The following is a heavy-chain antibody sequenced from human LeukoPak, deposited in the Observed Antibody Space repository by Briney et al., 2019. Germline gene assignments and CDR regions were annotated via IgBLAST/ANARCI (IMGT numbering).Heavy chain of an antibody. CDR3: ARDRETGGYDWGYYYYGMDV. D-gene: IGHD5-12*01. CDR1: GFTFSSYA. J-gene: IGHJ6*04. V-gene: IGHV3-23*01. CDR2: ISGSGGST. Sequence: PGGSLRLSCAASGFTFSSYAMSWVRQAPGQGLEWVSAISGSGGSTYYADSLKGRFTISRDNAKNSLYLQMNSLRAEDTAVYYCARDRETGGYDWGYYYYGMDVWGKGTTVTVSS.